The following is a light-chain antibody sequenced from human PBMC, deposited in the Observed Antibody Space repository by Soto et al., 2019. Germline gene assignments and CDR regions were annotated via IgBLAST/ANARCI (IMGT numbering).Light chain of an antibody. CDR1: QSVSNY. V-gene: IGKV3-15*01. J-gene: IGKJ4*01. Sequence: EIVMTHSPATLSVSPGERATLSCSASQSVSNYLAWYQQKPGQAPRLLIYGASTRATGIPARFSGGGSETDFTLTISSLQSEDFAVYYCQQYHNWPPLTFGGGTKVDI. CDR3: QQYHNWPPLT. CDR2: GAS.